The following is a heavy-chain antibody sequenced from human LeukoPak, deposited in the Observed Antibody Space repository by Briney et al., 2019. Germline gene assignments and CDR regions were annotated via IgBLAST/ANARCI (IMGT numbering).Heavy chain of an antibody. CDR1: GVSMSAYQ. CDR3: ARHGSVRSPLGP. Sequence: SEALSHTCTVSGVSMSAYQWSWVRQPPGKGLEWIGYIYATGSTNYNPSLKSRVTISVDTSKNQFSLNLRSVTAADTAVYYCARHGSVRSPLGPWGQGTLVTVSS. J-gene: IGHJ5*02. CDR2: IYATGST. D-gene: IGHD3-10*01. V-gene: IGHV4-4*09.